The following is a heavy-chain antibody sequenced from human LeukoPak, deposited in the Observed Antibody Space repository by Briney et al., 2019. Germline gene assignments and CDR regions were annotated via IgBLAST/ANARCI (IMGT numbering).Heavy chain of an antibody. J-gene: IGHJ4*02. CDR1: GFTFSSYS. CDR3: ARGNHNVLRYFDWLSHRGYFDY. V-gene: IGHV3-21*04. Sequence: GGSLRLSCAAPGFTFSSYSMTWVRQAPGKGLEWVSSISSSSSYIYYADSVKGRFTISRDNAKNSLYLQMNSLRSEDTAVYYCARGNHNVLRYFDWLSHRGYFDYWGQGTLVTVSS. CDR2: ISSSSSYI. D-gene: IGHD3-9*01.